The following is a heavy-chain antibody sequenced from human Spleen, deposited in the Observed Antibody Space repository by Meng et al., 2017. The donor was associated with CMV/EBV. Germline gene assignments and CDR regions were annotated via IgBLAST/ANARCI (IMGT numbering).Heavy chain of an antibody. Sequence: GESLKISCAASGFTFSDYYMAWIRQAPGKGLEWVAFIRFDGSKKYFADSVKGRFTMSRDNSQNTLYLQMNSLRVEDTAVYYCARALSWGSIDYWGQGALVTVSS. J-gene: IGHJ4*02. CDR3: ARALSWGSIDY. D-gene: IGHD2-8*02. CDR2: IRFDGSKK. CDR1: GFTFSDYY. V-gene: IGHV3-30*02.